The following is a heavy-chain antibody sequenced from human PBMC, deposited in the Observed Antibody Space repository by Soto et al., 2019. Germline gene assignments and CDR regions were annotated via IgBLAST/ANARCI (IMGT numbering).Heavy chain of an antibody. V-gene: IGHV4-34*01. CDR3: ARGGLTTVPPLT. J-gene: IGHJ4*02. CDR2: INRSGST. CDR1: GGSFSGYY. D-gene: IGHD4-17*01. Sequence: QMQLQQWGAGLLKPSETLSLTCAVYGGSFSGYYYYWIRQPPGKGLEWIGEINRSGSTNYNPSLKSRVTISVDTSKNQFSLTLSSVTAADTAIYYCARGGLTTVPPLTWGQGTLVTVS.